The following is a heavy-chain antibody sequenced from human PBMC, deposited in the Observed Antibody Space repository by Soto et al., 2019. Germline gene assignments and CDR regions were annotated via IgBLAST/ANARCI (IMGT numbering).Heavy chain of an antibody. V-gene: IGHV4-28*01. J-gene: IGHJ3*01. D-gene: IGHD3-3*01. CDR1: GSSVTDSDW. Sequence: QVNLQESGPGLVRPSDTLSLTCVVSGSSVTDSDWWVWIRQPPGKGLEWVGSIFHTGATYSNPSLKHRVSFSVDKSKNHFSLRLTSATALDTAVYFCARRFLEWGDAFDVWGQGARVTVSS. CDR3: ARRFLEWGDAFDV. CDR2: IFHTGAT.